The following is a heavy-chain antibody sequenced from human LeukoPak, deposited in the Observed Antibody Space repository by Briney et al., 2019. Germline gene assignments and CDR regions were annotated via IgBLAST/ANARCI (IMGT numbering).Heavy chain of an antibody. Sequence: ASVKVSCKAPGYTFTSSDINWVRQAPGQGLEWMGWTNPNSGKTGYARKFQGRVTMTKNTSISTAYMEVSSLGYDDTAIYYCARGRPGLASAGTYDFWGQGTLITVSS. D-gene: IGHD6-13*01. CDR2: TNPNSGKT. CDR1: GYTFTSSD. CDR3: ARGRPGLASAGTYDF. J-gene: IGHJ4*02. V-gene: IGHV1-8*01.